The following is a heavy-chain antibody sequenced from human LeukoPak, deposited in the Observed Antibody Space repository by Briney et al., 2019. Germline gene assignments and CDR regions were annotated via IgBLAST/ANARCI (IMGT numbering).Heavy chain of an antibody. V-gene: IGHV3-9*01. J-gene: IGHJ4*02. CDR1: GFTVNDHA. D-gene: IGHD6-13*01. CDR2: IYWNSVDV. Sequence: GGSLRLLCTASGFTVNDHAMHWVRQVPGKGLEWVSGIYWNSVDVGYADSVKGRFTISRGNAKNSLYLQMDNLLPGDSALYFCAKDVSAGGLDYWGRGTLVAVSS. CDR3: AKDVSAGGLDY.